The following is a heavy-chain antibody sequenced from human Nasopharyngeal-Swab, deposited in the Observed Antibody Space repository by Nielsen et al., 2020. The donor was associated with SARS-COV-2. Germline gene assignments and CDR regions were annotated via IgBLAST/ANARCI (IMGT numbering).Heavy chain of an antibody. D-gene: IGHD1-26*01. CDR1: GFPFSSYG. Sequence: SCAASGFPFSSYGMHWVRQAPGKGLEWVAVISYDGSNKYYADSVKGRFTISRDNSKNTLYLQMNSLRAEDTAVYYCAKEPSSGSYPSWGQGTLVTVSS. CDR2: ISYDGSNK. CDR3: AKEPSSGSYPS. V-gene: IGHV3-30*18. J-gene: IGHJ4*02.